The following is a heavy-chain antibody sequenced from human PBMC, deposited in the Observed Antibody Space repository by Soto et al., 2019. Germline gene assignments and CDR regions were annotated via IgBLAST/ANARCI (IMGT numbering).Heavy chain of an antibody. J-gene: IGHJ6*04. CDR1: GGTFSSYA. V-gene: IGHV1-69*06. CDR2: IIPIFGTA. D-gene: IGHD3-16*02. Sequence: AASVKVSCKASGGTFSSYAISWVRQAPGQGLEWMGGIIPIFGTANYAQKFQGRVTITADKSTSTAYMELSSLRSEDTAVYYCARAGLLGGSYLQKYYYYGMDVGGKGPRVPVP. CDR3: ARAGLLGGSYLQKYYYYGMDV.